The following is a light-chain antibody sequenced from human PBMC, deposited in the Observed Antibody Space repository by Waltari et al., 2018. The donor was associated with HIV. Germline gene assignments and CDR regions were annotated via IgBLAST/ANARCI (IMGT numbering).Light chain of an antibody. CDR2: DDS. CDR1: RIGYNS. V-gene: IGLV3-21*02. Sequence: SYVLTQPPSVSVAPGQTARITCGGDRIGYNSVHWYQQKPGQAPVLVVYDDSDRPSGIPERLSDANSGNTATLTSSRVEGGDEADYFCQVWVSSSHHYVFGTGTKVTVL. J-gene: IGLJ1*01. CDR3: QVWVSSSHHYV.